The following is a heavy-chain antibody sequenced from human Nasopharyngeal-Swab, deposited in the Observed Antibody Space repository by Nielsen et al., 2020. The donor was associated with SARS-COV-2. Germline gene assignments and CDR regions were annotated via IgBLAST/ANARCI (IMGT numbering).Heavy chain of an antibody. CDR2: ISGSGSVA. V-gene: IGHV3-23*01. Sequence: ESLKISCAASGFTFDTFGMTWVRQAPGKGLEWVSRISGSGSVAYYADSVKGRFTISRDNSKNAVYLQMNSLRAEDSAVYYCTKGGVSVYGDSYYFDFWGQGTLVTVSS. CDR3: TKGGVSVYGDSYYFDF. D-gene: IGHD4-17*01. CDR1: GFTFDTFG. J-gene: IGHJ4*02.